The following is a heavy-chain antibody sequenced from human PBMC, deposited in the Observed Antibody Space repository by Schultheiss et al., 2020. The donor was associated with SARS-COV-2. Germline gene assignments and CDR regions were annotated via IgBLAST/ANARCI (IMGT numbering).Heavy chain of an antibody. Sequence: GGSLRLSCAASRLSYSSYDMSWVRQAPGKGLVWVSRINCDGSSTNYADSVKGRFTISRDNAKNTLYLQMNSLRAEDTAIYYCASGGKDCSSTSCYTRVDYWGQGTLVTVSS. V-gene: IGHV3-74*01. CDR1: RLSYSSYD. J-gene: IGHJ4*02. CDR3: ASGGKDCSSTSCYTRVDY. CDR2: INCDGSST. D-gene: IGHD2-2*02.